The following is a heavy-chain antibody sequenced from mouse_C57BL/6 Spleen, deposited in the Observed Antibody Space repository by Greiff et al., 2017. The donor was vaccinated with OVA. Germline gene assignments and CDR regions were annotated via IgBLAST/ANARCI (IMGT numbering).Heavy chain of an antibody. CDR2: ISSGGDYI. Sequence: EVQVVESGEGLVKPGGSLKLSCAASGFTFSSYAMSWVRQTPEKRLEWVAYISSGGDYIYYADTVKGRFTISRDNARNTLDLQMSSLKSEDTAMYYCTRRGTYGSSSLDYWGQGTTLTVSS. CDR3: TRRGTYGSSSLDY. D-gene: IGHD1-1*01. V-gene: IGHV5-9-1*02. J-gene: IGHJ2*01. CDR1: GFTFSSYA.